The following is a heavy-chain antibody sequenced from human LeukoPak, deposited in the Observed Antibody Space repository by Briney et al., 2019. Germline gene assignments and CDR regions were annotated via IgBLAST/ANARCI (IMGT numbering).Heavy chain of an antibody. D-gene: IGHD3-3*01. CDR2: INPNSGGT. Sequence: ASVKVSCKASGYTFTGYYMHWVRQAPGQGLEWMGWINPNSGGTNYAQKFQGWVTMTRDTSISTAYMELSRLRSDDTAVYYCAREIRLRFLEWFPALNYYYYGMDVWGQGTTVTVSS. CDR1: GYTFTGYY. V-gene: IGHV1-2*04. J-gene: IGHJ6*02. CDR3: AREIRLRFLEWFPALNYYYYGMDV.